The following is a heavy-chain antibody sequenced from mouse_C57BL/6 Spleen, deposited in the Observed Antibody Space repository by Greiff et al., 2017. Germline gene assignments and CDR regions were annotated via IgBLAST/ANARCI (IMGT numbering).Heavy chain of an antibody. CDR3: ARLITTVVATNFDV. D-gene: IGHD1-1*01. CDR2: IYPRSGNT. CDR1: GYTFTSYG. J-gene: IGHJ1*03. V-gene: IGHV1-81*01. Sequence: VQLKESGAELARPGASVKLSCKASGYTFTSYGISWVKQRTGQGLEWIGEIYPRSGNTYYNEKFKGKATLTADKSSSTAYMELRSLTSEDSAVYFCARLITTVVATNFDVWGTGTTVTVSS.